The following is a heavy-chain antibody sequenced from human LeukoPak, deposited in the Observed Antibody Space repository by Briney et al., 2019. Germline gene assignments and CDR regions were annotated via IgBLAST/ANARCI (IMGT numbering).Heavy chain of an antibody. D-gene: IGHD4/OR15-4a*01. J-gene: IGHJ4*02. CDR2: ISSSSSYI. V-gene: IGHV3-21*04. CDR1: GFTFSSYS. Sequence: PGGSLRLSCAASGFTFSSYSMNWVRQAPGKGLEWVSSISSSSSYIYYADSVKGRFTISRDNAKNSLYLQMNSLRAEDMALYYCAKDIHRLTLSYFDYWGQGTLVTVSS. CDR3: AKDIHRLTLSYFDY.